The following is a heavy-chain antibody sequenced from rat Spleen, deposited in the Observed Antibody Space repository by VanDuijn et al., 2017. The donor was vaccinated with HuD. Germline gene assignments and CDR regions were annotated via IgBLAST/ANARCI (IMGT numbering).Heavy chain of an antibody. Sequence: EVQLVESGGGLVQPGRSLKLSCAASGFTFNNYGMHWIRQAPTKGLEWVATISYDGSDTYYRDSVKGRFTISRDNAKSTLSLQMDSLRSEDTATYYCARRHYGYTDYFDYWGQGVMVPVSS. D-gene: IGHD1-11*01. CDR3: ARRHYGYTDYFDY. CDR1: GFTFNNYG. CDR2: ISYDGSDT. V-gene: IGHV5-29*01. J-gene: IGHJ2*01.